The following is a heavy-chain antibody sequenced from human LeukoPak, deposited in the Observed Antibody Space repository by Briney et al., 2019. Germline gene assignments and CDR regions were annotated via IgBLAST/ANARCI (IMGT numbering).Heavy chain of an antibody. V-gene: IGHV3-23*01. CDR2: ISGCGGST. CDR3: AKGPYYYGSGSYTDY. Sequence: GGSLRLSCAASGFAFSSYAMSWVRQAPGKGLEWVSAISGCGGSTYYADSVKGRFTISRDNSKNTLYLQMNSLRAEDTAVYYCAKGPYYYGSGSYTDYWGQGTLVTVSS. J-gene: IGHJ4*02. CDR1: GFAFSSYA. D-gene: IGHD3-10*01.